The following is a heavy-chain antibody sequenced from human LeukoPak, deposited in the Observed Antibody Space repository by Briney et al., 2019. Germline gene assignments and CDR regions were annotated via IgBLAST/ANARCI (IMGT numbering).Heavy chain of an antibody. J-gene: IGHJ4*02. CDR1: GFTFSNYA. D-gene: IGHD3-10*01. Sequence: GGSLRLSCAASGFTFSNYAMNWVRQAPGKGLEWVSLISGSTGSTYYADSVKGRFSISRDNSKNTVYLQMNSLRVEDTAVYYCARGWPSSPGYWGQGTLVTVSS. V-gene: IGHV3-23*01. CDR3: ARGWPSSPGY. CDR2: ISGSTGST.